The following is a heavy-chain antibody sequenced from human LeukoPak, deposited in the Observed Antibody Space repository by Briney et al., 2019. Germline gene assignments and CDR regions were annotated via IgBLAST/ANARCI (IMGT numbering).Heavy chain of an antibody. CDR3: TREKFYYGGDHPFDN. J-gene: IGHJ4*02. Sequence: QTWGSLRLSCVASGFTFSSYEMNWVRQAPGKGLEWISYITSSGSVIYYADSVKGRFTISRDNAKNSLYLQMNSLRAEDTAVYYCTREKFYYGGDHPFDNWGQGTLVTVSS. CDR1: GFTFSSYE. V-gene: IGHV3-48*03. CDR2: ITSSGSVI. D-gene: IGHD4-23*01.